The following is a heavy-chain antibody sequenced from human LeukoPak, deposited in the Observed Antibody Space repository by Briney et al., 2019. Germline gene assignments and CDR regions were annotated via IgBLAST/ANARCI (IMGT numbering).Heavy chain of an antibody. CDR1: GFTFSSYG. CDR3: AKGRVGATFVFDY. D-gene: IGHD1-26*01. J-gene: IGHJ4*02. Sequence: GGSLRLSCAASGFTFSSYGMHWVRQAPGKGLEWVAVISYDGSNKYYADSVKGRFTISRDNSKNTLYLQMNSLRAEDTAVYYCAKGRVGATFVFDYWGQGTLVTVSS. CDR2: ISYDGSNK. V-gene: IGHV3-30*18.